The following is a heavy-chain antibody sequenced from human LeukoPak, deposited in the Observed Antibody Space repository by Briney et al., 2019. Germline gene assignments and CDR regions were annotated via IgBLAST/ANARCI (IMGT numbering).Heavy chain of an antibody. CDR1: GFTFSSYA. J-gene: IGHJ5*02. CDR2: ISGSGGSI. Sequence: GGSLRLSCVASGFTFSSYAMSWVRQAPGKGLEWVSAISGSGGSIYYADSVKGRFTISRDNSKNTLYLQMNSLRAEDTAVYYCAKDPSSNYDPNWFDPWGQGTLVTVSS. D-gene: IGHD4-11*01. CDR3: AKDPSSNYDPNWFDP. V-gene: IGHV3-23*01.